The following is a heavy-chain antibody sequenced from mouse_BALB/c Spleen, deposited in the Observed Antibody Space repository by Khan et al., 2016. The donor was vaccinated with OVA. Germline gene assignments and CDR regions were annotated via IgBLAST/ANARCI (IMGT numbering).Heavy chain of an antibody. CDR2: IWAGGGT. CDR3: ARVYYRYDGYYAMDF. J-gene: IGHJ4*01. V-gene: IGHV2-6-4*01. Sequence: VQLVESGPGLVAPSQSLSITCTVSGFSLSRYNIHWVRQPPGKGLEWLGMIWAGGGTDYNSTLKSRLNISTDNSKSQVFLKMNSLQTDDTAMYYCARVYYRYDGYYAMDFWGQGTSVTVSS. CDR1: GFSLSRYN. D-gene: IGHD2-14*01.